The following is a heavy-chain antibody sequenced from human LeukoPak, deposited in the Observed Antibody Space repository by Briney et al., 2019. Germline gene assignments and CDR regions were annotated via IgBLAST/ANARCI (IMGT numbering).Heavy chain of an antibody. CDR3: AKSSGPWYTAGDS. J-gene: IGHJ4*02. Sequence: PGGSLRLSCVVSGFSLSNYGIHWVRQAPGKGLEWVTFMQFDGSVEFYADSVKGRFTMSRDNSKNTAFLQMSGLRTEDTAVYYCAKSSGPWYTAGDSWGQGTLVTVSS. CDR1: GFSLSNYG. CDR2: MQFDGSVE. D-gene: IGHD6-25*01. V-gene: IGHV3-30*02.